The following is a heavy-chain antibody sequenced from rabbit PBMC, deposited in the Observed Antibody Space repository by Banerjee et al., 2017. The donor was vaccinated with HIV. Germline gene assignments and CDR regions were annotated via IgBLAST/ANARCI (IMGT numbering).Heavy chain of an antibody. CDR1: GFSFSSSYY. CDR2: IYAGSSGST. D-gene: IGHD2-1*01. CDR3: ARSGTGGVGDGWTTFNL. V-gene: IGHV1S40*01. Sequence: QSLEESGGDLVKPGASLTLTCTASGFSFSSSYYMCWVRQAPGKGLEWIACIYAGSSGSTYYASWAKGRFTISKTSSSTVTLQMTSLTAADTATYFCARSGTGGVGDGWTTFNLWGPGTLVTVS. J-gene: IGHJ4*01.